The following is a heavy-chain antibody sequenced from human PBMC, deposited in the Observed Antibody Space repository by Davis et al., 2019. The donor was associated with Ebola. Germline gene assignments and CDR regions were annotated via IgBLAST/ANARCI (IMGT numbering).Heavy chain of an antibody. J-gene: IGHJ6*02. CDR1: GFTVSSNY. V-gene: IGHV3-53*01. CDR2: IYSGGST. D-gene: IGHD2-15*01. Sequence: PGGSLRLSCAASGFTVSSNYMSWVRQAPGKGLEWVSVIYSGGSTYYADSVKGRFTISRDNSKNTLYLQMNSLRAEDTAVYYCARDRVGYCSGGSCYSYHYYYYGMDVWGQGTTVTVSS. CDR3: ARDRVGYCSGGSCYSYHYYYYGMDV.